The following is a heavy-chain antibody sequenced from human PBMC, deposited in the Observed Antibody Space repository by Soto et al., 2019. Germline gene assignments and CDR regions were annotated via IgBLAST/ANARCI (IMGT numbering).Heavy chain of an antibody. J-gene: IGHJ4*02. CDR3: ARLWGWYFDY. V-gene: IGHV4-59*01. CDR2: IYYSGST. Sequence: SETLSLTCSVSGGSISSYYWSWIRQPPGKGLEWIGYIYYSGSTNYNPSLKSRVTISVDTSKNQFSLKLSSVTAADTAVYYCARLWGWYFDYWGQGTLVTVSS. D-gene: IGHD2-21*01. CDR1: GGSISSYY.